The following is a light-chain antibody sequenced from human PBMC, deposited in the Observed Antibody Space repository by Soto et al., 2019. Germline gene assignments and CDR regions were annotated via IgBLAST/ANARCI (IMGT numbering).Light chain of an antibody. CDR1: QSVSSN. CDR2: GAS. Sequence: EIVMTQSPATLSVSPGERATLSCRASQSVSSNLAWYQQKPGQAPRFLIYGASTRATGIPARFSGSGSGTEFTLTISSLQSEDFAVYYCQQRSNWPPLTFGGGTKVEIK. CDR3: QQRSNWPPLT. V-gene: IGKV3-15*01. J-gene: IGKJ4*01.